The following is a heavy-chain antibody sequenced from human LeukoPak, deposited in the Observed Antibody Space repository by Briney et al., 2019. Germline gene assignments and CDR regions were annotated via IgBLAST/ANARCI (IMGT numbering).Heavy chain of an antibody. CDR3: ARADGGLAETTVVTPYWPMGFDY. V-gene: IGHV4-31*03. CDR1: GGSISSGGYY. Sequence: PSQTLSLTCTVSGGSISSGGYYWSWIRQHPGKGLEWIGYIYYSGSTYYNPSLKSRVTISVDTSKNQFSLKLSSVTAADTAVYYCARADGGLAETTVVTPYWPMGFDYWGQGTLVTVSS. CDR2: IYYSGST. J-gene: IGHJ4*02. D-gene: IGHD4-23*01.